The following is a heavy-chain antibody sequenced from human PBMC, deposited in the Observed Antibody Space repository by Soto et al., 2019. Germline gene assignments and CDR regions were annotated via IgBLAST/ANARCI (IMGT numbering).Heavy chain of an antibody. J-gene: IGHJ5*02. CDR2: VYFSGNT. Sequence: SETLSLTCTVSGGSLSSHYWTWIRQSPGKGLEWIGYVYFSGNTNYNPSLKSRVTISIDTSKNQFSLGLASVTAADTAFYYCGSVRPSGYVLSWGQGTLVTVSS. V-gene: IGHV4-59*11. CDR1: GGSLSSHY. CDR3: GSVRPSGYVLS. D-gene: IGHD6-25*01.